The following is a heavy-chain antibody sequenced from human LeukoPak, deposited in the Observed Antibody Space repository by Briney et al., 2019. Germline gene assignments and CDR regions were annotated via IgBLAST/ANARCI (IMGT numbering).Heavy chain of an antibody. V-gene: IGHV1-24*01. J-gene: IGHJ4*02. CDR2: FDPEDGET. D-gene: IGHD1-26*01. CDR1: GYTLTELS. Sequence: ASVKVSCKVSGYTLTELSMHWVRQAPGKGLEWMGGFDPEDGETIYAQKFQGRVTMTEDTSTDPAYMELSSLRSEDTAVYYCATAPGGSYSAFDYWGQGTLVTVSS. CDR3: ATAPGGSYSAFDY.